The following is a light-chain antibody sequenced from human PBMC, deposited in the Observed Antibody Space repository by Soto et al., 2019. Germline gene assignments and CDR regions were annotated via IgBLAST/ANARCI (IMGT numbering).Light chain of an antibody. V-gene: IGKV3-15*01. CDR2: GAS. Sequence: EVVMTQSQATLSVSPGERATFSCRASQSVSSNLAWYQQKPGQAPRLLIYGASFRATGIPARFSGSGSGTEFTLTISTLQSEDFAIYYCQHYNNWPPWTFGQGTKV. J-gene: IGKJ1*01. CDR3: QHYNNWPPWT. CDR1: QSVSSN.